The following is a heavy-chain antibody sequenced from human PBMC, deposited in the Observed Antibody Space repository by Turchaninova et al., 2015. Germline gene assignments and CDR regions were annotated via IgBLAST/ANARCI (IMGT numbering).Heavy chain of an antibody. CDR2: STHGGST. CDR1: GGSLSGYS. Sequence: VQLHQWGAGLLQPSGTLSPTGAVDGGSLSGYSWSWSRQPPGKGLEWIGESTHGGSTNYNPSLKSRVSISVDTSKNQFSLKLSSVTAADTAVYYCARREVGATFYYYYYLDVWGKGTTVTVSS. CDR3: ARREVGATFYYYYYLDV. V-gene: IGHV4-34*01. D-gene: IGHD1-26*01. J-gene: IGHJ6*03.